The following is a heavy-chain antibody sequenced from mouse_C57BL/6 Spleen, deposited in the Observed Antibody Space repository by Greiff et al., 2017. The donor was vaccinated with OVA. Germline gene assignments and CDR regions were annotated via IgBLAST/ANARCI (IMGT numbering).Heavy chain of an antibody. CDR1: GYAFSSSW. Sequence: QVQLKESGPELVKPGASVKISCKASGYAFSSSWMNWVKQRPGKGLEWIGRIYPGDGDTNYNGKFKGKATLTADKSSSTAYMQLSSLTSEDSAVYFCARGQRDYFDYWGQGTTLTVSS. CDR3: ARGQRDYFDY. J-gene: IGHJ2*01. V-gene: IGHV1-82*01. CDR2: IYPGDGDT.